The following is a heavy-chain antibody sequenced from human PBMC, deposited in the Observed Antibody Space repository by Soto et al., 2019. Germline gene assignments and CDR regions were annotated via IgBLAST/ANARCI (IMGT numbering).Heavy chain of an antibody. CDR2: TIDSGGRS. D-gene: IGHD6-19*01. J-gene: IGHJ4*02. V-gene: IGHV3-23*01. CDR3: AKDKMEQWLVGGYYEY. Sequence: EVQLLESGGGLVQPGGSLRLSCAASGFTFSSHAMSWVRQAPGKGLEGVSYTIDSGGRSYHADSVRGRFTLSRDNSKNTLYIQLNSLRADDTAIYYCAKDKMEQWLVGGYYEYWGQGALVTVSS. CDR1: GFTFSSHA.